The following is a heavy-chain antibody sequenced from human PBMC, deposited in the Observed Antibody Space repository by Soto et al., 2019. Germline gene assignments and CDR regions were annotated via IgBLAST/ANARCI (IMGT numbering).Heavy chain of an antibody. V-gene: IGHV1-18*01. Sequence: QVHLVQSGAEVNKPGASVKVSCKGSGYAFTTYGITWVRQAPGQGLEWMGWISAHNGNTNYEQKLQGRVTVSRDTSTSTAYMELRSLRSDDTAVYYCARGRYGDYWGQGALVIVSS. D-gene: IGHD1-1*01. CDR1: GYAFTTYG. CDR2: ISAHNGNT. J-gene: IGHJ4*02. CDR3: ARGRYGDY.